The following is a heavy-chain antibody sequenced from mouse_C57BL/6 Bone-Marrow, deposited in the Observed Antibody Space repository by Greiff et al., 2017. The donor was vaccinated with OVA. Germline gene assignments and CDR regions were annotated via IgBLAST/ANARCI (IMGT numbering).Heavy chain of an antibody. CDR3: ARPLYYSNYDFDY. V-gene: IGHV1-78*01. Sequence: VQRVESDAELVKPGASVKISCKVSGYTFTDHTIHWMKQRPEQGLEWIGYIYPRDGSTKYNEKFKGKATLTADKSSSTAYMQLNSLTSEDSAVYFCARPLYYSNYDFDYWGQGTTLTVSS. CDR2: IYPRDGST. CDR1: GYTFTDHT. D-gene: IGHD2-5*01. J-gene: IGHJ2*01.